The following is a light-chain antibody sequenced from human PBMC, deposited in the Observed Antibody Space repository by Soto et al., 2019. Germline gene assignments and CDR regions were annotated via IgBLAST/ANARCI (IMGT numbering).Light chain of an antibody. J-gene: IGKJ4*01. Sequence: DIQMTQSPSTLSASVGDRVTITCRASQSISSWLAWYQQKPGKAPKLLIYKASSLESGVPSRFSGSGSGTEFTLTISSLQSEDSAVYYCQQYNNWPVTFGGGTKVEIK. CDR1: QSISSW. V-gene: IGKV1-5*03. CDR2: KAS. CDR3: QQYNNWPVT.